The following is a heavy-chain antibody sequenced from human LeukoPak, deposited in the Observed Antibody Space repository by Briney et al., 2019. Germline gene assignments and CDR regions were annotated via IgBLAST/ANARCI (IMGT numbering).Heavy chain of an antibody. CDR2: INPNSGGT. CDR1: GYTFTGYY. CDR3: ARGDGYSGLSDY. D-gene: IGHD3-22*01. J-gene: IGHJ4*02. V-gene: IGHV1-2*06. Sequence: GASVKVSCKASGYTFTGYYMHWVRQTPGQGLEWMGRINPNSGGTNYAQKFQGRVTMTRDTSISTAYMELSRPRSDDTAVYYCARGDGYSGLSDYWSQGTLVTVSS.